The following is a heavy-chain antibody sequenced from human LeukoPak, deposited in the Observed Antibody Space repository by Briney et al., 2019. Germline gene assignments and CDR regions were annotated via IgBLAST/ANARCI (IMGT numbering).Heavy chain of an antibody. J-gene: IGHJ3*02. CDR3: ARLRLRLRSNGIPTPYEAVDI. Sequence: PSETLSLTCTVSGGSISSGSYYWSWIRQPAGKGLEWIGRIYTSGSTNYNPSLKSRLSMSIDTSTNQFSLRLSSVTAADTAVYYCARLRLRLRSNGIPTPYEAVDIWGQGTVVTVSS. CDR1: GGSISSGSYY. CDR2: IYTSGST. D-gene: IGHD2-8*01. V-gene: IGHV4-61*02.